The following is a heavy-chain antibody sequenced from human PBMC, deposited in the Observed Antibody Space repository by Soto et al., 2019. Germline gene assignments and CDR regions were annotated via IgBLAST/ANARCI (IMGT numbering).Heavy chain of an antibody. J-gene: IGHJ4*02. CDR3: ARWENTAMVTGEANDFDY. CDR2: IYYSGST. V-gene: IGHV4-31*03. CDR1: GGSISSGGYY. Sequence: SDTLSLTCTVFGGSISSGGYYWSWIRQHPGKGLEWIGYIYYSGSTYYNPSLKSRVTISVDTSKNQFSLKLSSVTAADTAVYYCARWENTAMVTGEANDFDYWGQGTLVTVSS. D-gene: IGHD5-18*01.